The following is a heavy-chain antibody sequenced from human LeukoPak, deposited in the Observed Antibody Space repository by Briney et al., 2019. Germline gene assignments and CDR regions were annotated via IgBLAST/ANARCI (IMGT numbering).Heavy chain of an antibody. Sequence: SETLSLTCAVYGGSFSGYYWSWIRQPPGKGLEWIGEINHSGSTNYNPSLKSRVAISVDTSKNQFSLKLSSVTAADTAVYYCARIASTSGILRYFDHDYWGQGTLVTVSS. CDR1: GGSFSGYY. CDR3: ARIASTSGILRYFDHDY. J-gene: IGHJ4*02. D-gene: IGHD3-9*01. CDR2: INHSGST. V-gene: IGHV4-34*01.